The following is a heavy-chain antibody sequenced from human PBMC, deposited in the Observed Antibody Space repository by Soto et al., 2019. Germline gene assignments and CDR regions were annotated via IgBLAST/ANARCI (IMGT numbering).Heavy chain of an antibody. CDR3: AIDHPGGSNDY. CDR2: ISSSSSYI. CDR1: GFTFRSYS. Sequence: PVCRSCEASGFTFRSYSLNLVRQAPWKELEWVSSISSSSSYIFCADSVKGRFTISRDNAENSLYLQMNSLRAEDTAVYYCAIDHPGGSNDYCGQRPLVTVCS. V-gene: IGHV3-21*01. J-gene: IGHJ4*02. D-gene: IGHD1-26*01.